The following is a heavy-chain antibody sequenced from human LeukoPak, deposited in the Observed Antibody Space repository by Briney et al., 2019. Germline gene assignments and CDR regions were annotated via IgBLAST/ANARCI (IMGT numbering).Heavy chain of an antibody. D-gene: IGHD6-19*01. CDR1: GFTFSSYS. CDR3: ARERSGWDLYFQH. J-gene: IGHJ1*01. Sequence: GGSLRLSCAASGFTFSSYSMNWVRQAPGKGPEWVSSISSSSSYIYYADSVKGRFTISRDNAKNTLYLQMNSLRAEDTAVYYCARERSGWDLYFQHWGQGTLVTVSS. CDR2: ISSSSSYI. V-gene: IGHV3-21*01.